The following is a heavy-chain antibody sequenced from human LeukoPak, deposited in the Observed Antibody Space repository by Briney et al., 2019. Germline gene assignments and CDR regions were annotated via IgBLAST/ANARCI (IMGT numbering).Heavy chain of an antibody. V-gene: IGHV4-39*07. CDR3: AGGHNWFDP. CDR2: IFYSGST. D-gene: IGHD2-15*01. Sequence: SETLSLTCTVSGGSISSSSYYWAWIRQPPGKGLEWIGNIFYSGSTYYNPSLKSRVTISVDTSKNQFSLKLSSVTAADTAVYYCAGGHNWFDPWGQGTLVTVSS. J-gene: IGHJ5*02. CDR1: GGSISSSSYY.